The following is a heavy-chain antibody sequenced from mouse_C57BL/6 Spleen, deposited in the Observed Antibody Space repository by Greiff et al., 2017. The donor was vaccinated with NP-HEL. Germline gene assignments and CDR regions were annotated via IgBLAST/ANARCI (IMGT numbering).Heavy chain of an antibody. CDR2: IDPSDSYT. J-gene: IGHJ1*03. D-gene: IGHD2-5*01. CDR3: ARPYSNYVRYFDV. CDR1: GYTFTSYW. V-gene: IGHV1-50*01. Sequence: QVQLQQPGAELVKPGASVKLSCKASGYTFTSYWMQWVKQRPGQGLEWIGEIDPSDSYTNYNQKFKGKATLTVDTSSSTAYMQLSSLTSEDSAVYYCARPYSNYVRYFDVWGTGTTVTVSS.